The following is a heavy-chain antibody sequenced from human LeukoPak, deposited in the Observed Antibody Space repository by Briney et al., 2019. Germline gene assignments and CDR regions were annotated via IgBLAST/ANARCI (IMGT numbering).Heavy chain of an antibody. CDR1: GGSISSYY. J-gene: IGHJ4*02. CDR3: ARVRSGYSYGPFDY. D-gene: IGHD5-18*01. CDR2: IYYRRST. Sequence: SETLSLTCTVSGGSISSYYWSWIRQPPGKGLEWIGYIYYRRSTNYNPSLKSRVTISVDTSKNQFSLILCSVTAADTAVYHCARVRSGYSYGPFDYWGQGTLVTVSS. V-gene: IGHV4-59*01.